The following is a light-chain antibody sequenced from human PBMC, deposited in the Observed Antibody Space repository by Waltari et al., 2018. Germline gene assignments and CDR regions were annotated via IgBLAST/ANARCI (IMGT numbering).Light chain of an antibody. CDR2: GSS. J-gene: IGKJ5*01. CDR1: QSVTSTY. V-gene: IGKV3-20*01. CDR3: QQYSQSPIT. Sequence: EIVLTQSPGTLSLSPGERATLSCRASQSVTSTYLAWYQQKPGRSPRLLIYGSSSRATRVPDRFSGGGSATDFTLTITRLEPEDFAVYYCQQYSQSPITFGQGTRLDNK.